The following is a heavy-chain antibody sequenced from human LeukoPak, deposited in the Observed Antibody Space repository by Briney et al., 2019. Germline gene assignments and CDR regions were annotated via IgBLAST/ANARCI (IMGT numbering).Heavy chain of an antibody. V-gene: IGHV1-46*01. J-gene: IGHJ4*02. Sequence: GASVKRSCKASGYTFTSYYMHWVRQAPGQGLEWMGIINPSGGSTSYAQKFQGRVTITRDTSTSTVYMELSSLRSEDTAVYYCASDKDNYDSSCYYYIDYWGQGNLVTVSS. D-gene: IGHD3-22*01. CDR3: ASDKDNYDSSCYYYIDY. CDR1: GYTFTSYY. CDR2: INPSGGST.